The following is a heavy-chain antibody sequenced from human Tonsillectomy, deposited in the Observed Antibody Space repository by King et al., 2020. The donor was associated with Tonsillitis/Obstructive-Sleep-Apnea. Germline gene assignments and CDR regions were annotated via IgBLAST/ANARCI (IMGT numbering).Heavy chain of an antibody. J-gene: IGHJ4*02. CDR2: IWNDGKNK. Sequence: VQLVESGGGVVQPGTSLRLSCAASGFTFKNYGMHWVRQAPGKGLEWVAVIWNDGKNKYYADSAKGRFTISRDNSKNTLYLEMNSLRAEDTALYSGARDRGGDEPIDYWGQGTLVTVSS. D-gene: IGHD3-16*01. V-gene: IGHV3-33*01. CDR1: GFTFKNYG. CDR3: ARDRGGDEPIDY.